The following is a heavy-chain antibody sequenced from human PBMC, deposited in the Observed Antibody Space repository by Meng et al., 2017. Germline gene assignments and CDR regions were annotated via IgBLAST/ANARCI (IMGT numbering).Heavy chain of an antibody. CDR2: ISSSGSTI. Sequence: GESLKISCAASGFTFSSYEMNWVRQAPGKGLEWVSYISSSGSTIYYADSVKGRFTISRDNAKNSLYLQMNSLRAEDTAVYYCARDWGIAARSYYFDYWGQGTRVTVSS. CDR3: ARDWGIAARSYYFDY. CDR1: GFTFSSYE. V-gene: IGHV3-48*03. J-gene: IGHJ4*02. D-gene: IGHD6-6*01.